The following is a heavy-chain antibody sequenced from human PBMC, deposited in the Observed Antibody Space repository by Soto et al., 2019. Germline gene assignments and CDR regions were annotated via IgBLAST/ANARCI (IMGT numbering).Heavy chain of an antibody. V-gene: IGHV3-21*01. CDR1: GFTFSSYG. J-gene: IGHJ2*01. Sequence: GGSLRLSCAASGFTFSSYGMHWVRQAPGKGLEWVSSISSSSSYIYYADSVKGRFTISRDNAKNSLYLQMNSLRAEDTAVYYCARDLGTGTTFDLWGRGTLVTVSS. CDR3: ARDLGTGTTFDL. D-gene: IGHD1-7*01. CDR2: ISSSSSYI.